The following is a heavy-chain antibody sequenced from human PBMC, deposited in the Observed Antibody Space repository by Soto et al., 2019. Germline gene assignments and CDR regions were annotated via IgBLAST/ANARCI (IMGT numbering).Heavy chain of an antibody. CDR1: GGSISSGGYY. J-gene: IGHJ6*02. CDR3: AGPPELTRIHYYYGMDV. D-gene: IGHD1-7*01. Sequence: PSETLSLTCTVSGGSISSGGYYWSWIRQHPGKGLEWIGYIYHSGTTYYNPSLKSRVTISVDTSKNQFSLKLTSVTAADTAVYYCAGPPELTRIHYYYGMDVWGQGTTVTVSS. CDR2: IYHSGTT. V-gene: IGHV4-31*03.